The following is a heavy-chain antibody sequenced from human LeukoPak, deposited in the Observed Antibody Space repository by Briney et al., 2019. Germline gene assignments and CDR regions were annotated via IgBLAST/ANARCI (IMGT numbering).Heavy chain of an antibody. CDR2: ISSSSGYI. D-gene: IGHD3-9*01. CDR3: VREGTGVLRYLAY. V-gene: IGHV3-21*06. J-gene: IGHJ4*02. Sequence: GGSLRLSCAGSGFTFGSYSMNWVRQAPGKGLEWVSSISSSSGYINYADSVKGRFTISRDNAKNSLFLQMNSLRVEDTAVYFCVREGTGVLRYLAYWGQGSLVTVYS. CDR1: GFTFGSYS.